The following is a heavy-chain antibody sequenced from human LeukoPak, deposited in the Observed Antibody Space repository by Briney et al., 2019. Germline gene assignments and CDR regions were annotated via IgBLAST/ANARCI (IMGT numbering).Heavy chain of an antibody. CDR2: ISYDGSNK. CDR3: AKAMLRIVVVPAADY. Sequence: PGGSLRLSCAASGFTFSSYGMHWVRQAPGKGLEWVAVISYDGSNKYYADSVKGRFTISRDNSKNTLYLQMNSLRAEDTAVYYCAKAMLRIVVVPAADYWGQGTRVTVSS. CDR1: GFTFSSYG. J-gene: IGHJ4*02. D-gene: IGHD2-2*01. V-gene: IGHV3-30*18.